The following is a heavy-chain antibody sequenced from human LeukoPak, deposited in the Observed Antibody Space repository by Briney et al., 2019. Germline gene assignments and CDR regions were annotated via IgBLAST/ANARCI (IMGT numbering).Heavy chain of an antibody. CDR3: ARGKQLASAFDI. Sequence: PGGSLRLSCAASGFTFSSYAMSWVRQAPGKGLEWVSAISGSGGSTYYADSVKGRFTISRDNSKNTLYLQMNSLRAEDTAVYYCARGKQLASAFDIWGQGTMVTVSS. J-gene: IGHJ3*02. CDR1: GFTFSSYA. V-gene: IGHV3-23*01. D-gene: IGHD6-6*01. CDR2: ISGSGGST.